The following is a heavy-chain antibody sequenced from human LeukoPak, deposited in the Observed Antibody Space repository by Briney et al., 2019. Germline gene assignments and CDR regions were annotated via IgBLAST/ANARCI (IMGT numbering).Heavy chain of an antibody. CDR1: GGSISSYY. J-gene: IGHJ5*02. D-gene: IGHD1-26*01. V-gene: IGHV4-59*01. CDR3: ARDLIVGATPWGGRGSFHWFDP. CDR2: IYYSGST. Sequence: KSSETLSLTCTVSGGSISSYYWSWIRQPPGKGLEWIGYIYYSGSTNYNPSLKSRVTISVDTSKNQFSLKLSSVTAADTAVYYCARDLIVGATPWGGRGSFHWFDPWGQGTLVTVSS.